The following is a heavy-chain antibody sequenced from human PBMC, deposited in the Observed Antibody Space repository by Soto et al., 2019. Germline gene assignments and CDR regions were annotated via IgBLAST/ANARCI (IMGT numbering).Heavy chain of an antibody. J-gene: IGHJ4*02. V-gene: IGHV3-23*01. CDR3: AKSPPPPALFAF. CDR2: ISGSGGST. Sequence: CILQAPGKGLEWVSAISGSGGSTYYADSVKGRFTISRDNSKNTLYLQMNSLRAEDTAVYYCAKSPPPPALFAFRGQRTLVTGSP.